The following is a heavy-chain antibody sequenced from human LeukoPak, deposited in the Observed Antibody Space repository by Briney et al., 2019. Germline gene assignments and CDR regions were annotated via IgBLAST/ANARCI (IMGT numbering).Heavy chain of an antibody. D-gene: IGHD1-1*01. V-gene: IGHV3-7*01. CDR1: GFTFSSYW. CDR2: IKQDGSEK. Sequence: GGSLRLSCAASGFTFSSYWMSWVRQTPGKGLEWVAEIKQDGSEKNYVDSVKGRFIISRDNTKSSLSLQMNSLRDEDTAVYYCARDKYMSGHVGSLFDPWGQGTLVIVSS. CDR3: ARDKYMSGHVGSLFDP. J-gene: IGHJ5*02.